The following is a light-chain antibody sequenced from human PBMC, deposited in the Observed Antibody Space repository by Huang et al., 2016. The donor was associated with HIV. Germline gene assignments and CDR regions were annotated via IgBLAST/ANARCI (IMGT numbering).Light chain of an antibody. V-gene: IGKV2-30*02. CDR1: QSLVHSDGNTY. Sequence: VMMAQSPLSLSVTLGQPAAISCKSNQSLVHSDGNTYLNWFHQRPGRSPRRLIYRVANRDSGVPDRFSGSGSGTTFTLQISRVETEDIGLYFCMQGTHWPGAFGQGTKIEI. J-gene: IGKJ2*01. CDR2: RVA. CDR3: MQGTHWPGA.